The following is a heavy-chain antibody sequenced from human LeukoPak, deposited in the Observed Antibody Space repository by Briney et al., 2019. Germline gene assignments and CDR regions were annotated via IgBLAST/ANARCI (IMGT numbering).Heavy chain of an antibody. CDR2: IYYSGST. CDR1: GGSISSSSYY. CDR3: ARDKSYSSSWYVGDAFDI. V-gene: IGHV4-39*07. J-gene: IGHJ3*02. D-gene: IGHD6-13*01. Sequence: SETLSLTCTVSGGSISSSSYYWGWIRQPPGKGLEWIGSIYYSGSTYYNPSLKSRVTISVDTSKNQFSLKLSSVTAADTAVYYCARDKSYSSSWYVGDAFDIWGQGTMVTVSS.